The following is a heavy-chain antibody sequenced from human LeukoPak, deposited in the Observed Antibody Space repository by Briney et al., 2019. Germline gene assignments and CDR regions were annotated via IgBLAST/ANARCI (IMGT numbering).Heavy chain of an antibody. Sequence: GGSLRLAGAGSGLTCSSCSMNWIRQAPGKWLEWVSSIIISSRYIYYADSVTGRFTVSRDNAKNSLYLQMNSLRAEDGAVYFCARASKAAALPRDHWGPGTLVTVYS. CDR3: ARASKAAALPRDH. V-gene: IGHV3-21*06. J-gene: IGHJ5*02. CDR2: IIISSRYI. D-gene: IGHD6-13*01. CDR1: GLTCSSCS.